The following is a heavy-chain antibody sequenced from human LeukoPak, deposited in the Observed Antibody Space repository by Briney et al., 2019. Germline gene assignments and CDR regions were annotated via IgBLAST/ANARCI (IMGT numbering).Heavy chain of an antibody. Sequence: PGGSLRLSCAASGLTVSANYMSWVRQAPGKGLEWVSVIYSGGSTFYADSVKGRFTISRDNSKNTVFLHMDSLRAEDTAVYYCARDTMYDYDGGAYRGNYYYFYAMDVWGQGTTVTVSS. CDR2: IYSGGST. CDR3: ARDTMYDYDGGAYRGNYYYFYAMDV. V-gene: IGHV3-66*01. J-gene: IGHJ6*02. CDR1: GLTVSANY. D-gene: IGHD3-22*01.